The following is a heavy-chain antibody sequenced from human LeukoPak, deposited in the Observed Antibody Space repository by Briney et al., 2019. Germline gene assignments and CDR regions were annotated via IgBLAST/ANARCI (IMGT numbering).Heavy chain of an antibody. Sequence: ASVKVSCKVSGYTLTELSMHWVRQAPGKGLEWMGGFDPEDGETIYAQKFQGRVSMTRNISISTAFMELSSLRSEDTAVYYCAKEIDIPVGGTFHYYGLDVWGQGTTVTVS. V-gene: IGHV1-24*01. CDR3: AKEIDIPVGGTFHYYGLDV. CDR2: FDPEDGET. CDR1: GYTLTELS. J-gene: IGHJ6*02. D-gene: IGHD6-19*01.